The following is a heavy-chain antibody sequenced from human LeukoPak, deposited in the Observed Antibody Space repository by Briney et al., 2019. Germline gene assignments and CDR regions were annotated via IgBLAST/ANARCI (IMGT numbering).Heavy chain of an antibody. D-gene: IGHD3-22*01. J-gene: IGHJ5*02. CDR3: ARCDYYDSGGYHA. Sequence: SETLSLTCTVSGGSMSFYYWSWIRQPAGKGLEWIGRIYTSGSTNYNPSLKSRVTMSVDTSKKQFSLKLNSVTAADTAVYYCARCDYYDSGGYHAWGQGTLVTVSS. CDR1: GGSMSFYY. CDR2: IYTSGST. V-gene: IGHV4-4*07.